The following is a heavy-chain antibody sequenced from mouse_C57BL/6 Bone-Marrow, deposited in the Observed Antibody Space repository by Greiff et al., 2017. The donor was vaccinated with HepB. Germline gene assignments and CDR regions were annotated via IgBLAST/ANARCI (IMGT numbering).Heavy chain of an antibody. CDR1: GFTFSDAW. D-gene: IGHD1-2*01. CDR2: IRNKANNHAT. CDR3: TRRGYYGPPWFAY. J-gene: IGHJ3*01. Sequence: EVKLMESGGGLVQPGGSMKLSCAASGFTFSDAWMDWVRQSPEKGLEWVAEIRNKANNHATYYAESVKGRFTISSDDSKSSVYLQMNSLRAEDTGIYYCTRRGYYGPPWFAYWGQGTLVTVSA. V-gene: IGHV6-6*01.